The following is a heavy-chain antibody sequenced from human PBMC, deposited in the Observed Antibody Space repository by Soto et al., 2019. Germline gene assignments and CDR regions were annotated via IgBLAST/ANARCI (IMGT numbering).Heavy chain of an antibody. D-gene: IGHD7-27*01. J-gene: IGHJ4*02. CDR3: ARRWGRTFDY. V-gene: IGHV4-30-4*01. CDR1: GGSMSSGIYY. Sequence: PSETLSLTCTVSGGSMSSGIYYWSWIRQPPGKGLECIGFTSYSGTTYYNTSLWSRVSMSVDTSKNQFSLHVGSVTAADTAVYYCARRWGRTFDYWGQGTLVTVSS. CDR2: TSYSGTT.